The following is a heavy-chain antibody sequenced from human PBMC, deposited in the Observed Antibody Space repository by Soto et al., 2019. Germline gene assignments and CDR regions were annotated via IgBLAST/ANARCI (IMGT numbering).Heavy chain of an antibody. J-gene: IGHJ6*02. D-gene: IGHD3-16*01. V-gene: IGHV3-48*02. Sequence: GGSLRLSCAASGFTFSSYSMNWVRQAPGKGLEWVSYISSSSSTIYYADSVKGRFTISRDNAKNSLYLQMNSLRDEDTAVYYCARDYDGDYYYGMDVWGQGTTVTVSS. CDR1: GFTFSSYS. CDR3: ARDYDGDYYYGMDV. CDR2: ISSSSSTI.